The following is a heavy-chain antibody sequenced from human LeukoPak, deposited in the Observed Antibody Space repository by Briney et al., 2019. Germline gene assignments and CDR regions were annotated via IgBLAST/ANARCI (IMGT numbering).Heavy chain of an antibody. Sequence: GASVKVSCKASGYTFTNYAMNWVRQAPGQGLEWMGWINTNTGNSTYAQGFTGRFVLSLDTSVSTAYLQINSLKAGDTAVYYCARRGVFGYSHDLWGRGTLVTVSS. V-gene: IGHV7-4-1*02. J-gene: IGHJ2*01. CDR2: INTNTGNS. CDR3: ARRGVFGYSHDL. CDR1: GYTFTNYA. D-gene: IGHD5-18*01.